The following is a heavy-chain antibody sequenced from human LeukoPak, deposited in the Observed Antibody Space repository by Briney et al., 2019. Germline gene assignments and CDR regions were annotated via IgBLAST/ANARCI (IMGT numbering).Heavy chain of an antibody. V-gene: IGHV3-23*01. Sequence: PGGSLRLSCAASGFTFSSYAMSWVRQAPGKGREWVSAISGSGGSTYYADSVKGRFTIFRDNSKNTLYLQMNSLRAEDTAVYYCAKEYGSGSHYAIYFDYWGQGTLVTVSS. CDR2: ISGSGGST. CDR3: AKEYGSGSHYAIYFDY. D-gene: IGHD3-10*01. J-gene: IGHJ4*02. CDR1: GFTFSSYA.